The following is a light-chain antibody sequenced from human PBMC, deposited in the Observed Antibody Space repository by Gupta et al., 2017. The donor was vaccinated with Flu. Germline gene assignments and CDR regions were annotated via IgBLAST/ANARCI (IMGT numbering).Light chain of an antibody. CDR2: DAS. CDR3: QKDGSAPLT. Sequence: DIQMTQSPSSLSASVGDRVTITCRASQGIRSTLAWYQQKPGKVPKLLIYDASRLQSGVPPRFSGGGSGTEFTLTISNLQPEDVASYYCQKDGSAPLTFGGGTKVQIK. CDR1: QGIRST. J-gene: IGKJ4*01. V-gene: IGKV1-27*01.